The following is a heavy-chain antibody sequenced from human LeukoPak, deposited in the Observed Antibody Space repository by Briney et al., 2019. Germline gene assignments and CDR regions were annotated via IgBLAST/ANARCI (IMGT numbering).Heavy chain of an antibody. CDR3: TSSGSSRGWYYHYYYMDV. D-gene: IGHD6-19*01. CDR1: GFTFSGSA. CDR2: IRSKANSHAT. J-gene: IGHJ6*03. V-gene: IGHV3-73*01. Sequence: GGSLRLSCAASGFTFSGSAMHWVRQASGKGLEWVGRIRSKANSHATAYAASVKGRFTISRDDLKNTAYLQMKSLKTEDTAMYYCTSSGSSRGWYYHYYYMDVWGKGTTVTVSS.